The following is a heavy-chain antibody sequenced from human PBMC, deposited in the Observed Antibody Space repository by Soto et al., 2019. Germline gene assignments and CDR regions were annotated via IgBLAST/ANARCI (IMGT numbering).Heavy chain of an antibody. D-gene: IGHD1-7*01. CDR3: AKGEGYKWNYEFDP. V-gene: IGHV3-11*06. Sequence: GGSLRLSCAASGFTFSDYYMSWIRQAPGKGLEWVSYISDSSSNTDYGDSVKGRFTISRDNAKNLLYLQMNSLRAEDTAVYYCAKGEGYKWNYEFDPWGQGTLVTVSS. J-gene: IGHJ5*02. CDR1: GFTFSDYY. CDR2: ISDSSSNT.